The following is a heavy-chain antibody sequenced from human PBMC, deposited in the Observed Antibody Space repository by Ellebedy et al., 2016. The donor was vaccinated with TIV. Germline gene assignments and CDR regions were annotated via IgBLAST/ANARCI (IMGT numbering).Heavy chain of an antibody. D-gene: IGHD7-27*01. CDR2: IYHSGST. Sequence: SETLSLTCAVSGGSISISNWWSWVRQPPGKGLEWIGEIYHSGSTNYNPSLKSRVTLSVDTSKNQFSLKLSSVTAADKAVYYCARTSKGEELGIRFDYWGQGTLVTVSS. CDR3: ARTSKGEELGIRFDY. J-gene: IGHJ4*02. V-gene: IGHV4-4*02. CDR1: GGSISISNW.